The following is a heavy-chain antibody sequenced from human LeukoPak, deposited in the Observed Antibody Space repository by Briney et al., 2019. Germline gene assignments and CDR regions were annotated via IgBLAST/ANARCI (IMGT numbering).Heavy chain of an antibody. V-gene: IGHV4-34*01. CDR1: GGSFSGYY. CDR2: INHSGST. D-gene: IGHD5-12*01. CDR3: ARLATEYYYYYYMDI. Sequence: SETLSLTCAVYGGSFSGYYWSWIRQPPGKGLEWIGEINHSGSTNYNPSLKSRVTISVDTSKNQFSLKLSSVTAADTAVYYCARLATEYYYYYYMDIWGKGTTVTVSS. J-gene: IGHJ6*03.